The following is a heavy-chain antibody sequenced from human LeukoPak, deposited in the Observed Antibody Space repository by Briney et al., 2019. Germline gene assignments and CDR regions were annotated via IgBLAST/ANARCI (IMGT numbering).Heavy chain of an antibody. V-gene: IGHV4-4*07. Sequence: SETPSLTCTVSGGSISSYYWNWIRQPAGKGLEWIGRIYTSGSTNYNPSLKSRVTMSVDTSKNQFSLKLSSVTAADTAVYYCAREDSDANTYGSGFIFDYWGQGTLVTVSS. D-gene: IGHD3-10*01. J-gene: IGHJ4*02. CDR2: IYTSGST. CDR1: GGSISSYY. CDR3: AREDSDANTYGSGFIFDY.